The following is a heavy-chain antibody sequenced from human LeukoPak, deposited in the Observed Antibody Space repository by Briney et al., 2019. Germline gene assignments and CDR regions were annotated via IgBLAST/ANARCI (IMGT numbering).Heavy chain of an antibody. Sequence: SETLSLTCTVSGGSISSYYWSWIRQPPGKGLEWIGNIYYSGSTNYNPFLKSRVTISVDTSKNQFSLKLSSVTAADTAVYYCASGGWNFDYWGQGTLVTVSS. CDR1: GGSISSYY. CDR3: ASGGWNFDY. J-gene: IGHJ4*02. V-gene: IGHV4-59*08. D-gene: IGHD6-19*01. CDR2: IYYSGST.